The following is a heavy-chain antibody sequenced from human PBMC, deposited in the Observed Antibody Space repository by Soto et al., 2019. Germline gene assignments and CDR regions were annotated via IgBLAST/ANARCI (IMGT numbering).Heavy chain of an antibody. Sequence: GGSLRLSCAASGFNVNSDYMNWVRQTPGKGLEWVAVFSSDGSTKYYADSMKGRFTISRDNSKNTLFLQMNSLRVEDTATYYCAKAGDDYNSFFDYWGQGILVTVSS. D-gene: IGHD4-4*01. CDR3: AKAGDDYNSFFDY. CDR2: FSSDGSTK. CDR1: GFNVNSDY. V-gene: IGHV3-30*18. J-gene: IGHJ4*02.